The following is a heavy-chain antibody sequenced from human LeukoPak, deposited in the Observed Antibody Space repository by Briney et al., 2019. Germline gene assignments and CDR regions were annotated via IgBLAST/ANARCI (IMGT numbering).Heavy chain of an antibody. Sequence: PRGSLRLSCAASGFTFSSFSMNWVRQAPGKGLEWVSSISSSSSYIYYADSVKGRFTFSRDNAKNSLYLQMNSLRAEDTAVYYCARGDKSSGWYFFDYWGQGTLVTVSS. D-gene: IGHD6-19*01. CDR1: GFTFSSFS. V-gene: IGHV3-21*01. CDR2: ISSSSSYI. CDR3: ARGDKSSGWYFFDY. J-gene: IGHJ4*02.